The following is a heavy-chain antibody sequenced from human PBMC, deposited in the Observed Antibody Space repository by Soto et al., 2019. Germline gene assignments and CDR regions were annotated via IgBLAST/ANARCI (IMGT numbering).Heavy chain of an antibody. CDR2: IFYSGST. D-gene: IGHD6-19*01. J-gene: IGHJ5*02. CDR1: GGSISSNNHY. V-gene: IGHV4-39*01. CDR3: PRQPAEAFRSGWYKDNWFDP. Sequence: SETLSLTCTVSGGSISSNNHYWGWIRQPPGKGLEWIGSIFYSGSTYHNPSLKSRVTISVDTSKNQFSLNLNSVTAADTAVFYCPRQPAEAFRSGWYKDNWFDPWGQGTPVTVSS.